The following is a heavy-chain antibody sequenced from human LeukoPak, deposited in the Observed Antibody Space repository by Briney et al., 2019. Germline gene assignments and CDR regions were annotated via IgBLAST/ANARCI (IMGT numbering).Heavy chain of an antibody. V-gene: IGHV1-8*03. CDR1: GYTFTSYD. J-gene: IGHJ4*02. CDR3: ARGRVPPRPVDY. CDR2: MNPNSGNT. D-gene: IGHD6-6*01. Sequence: ASVKVSCKASGYTFTSYDINWVRQATGQGLGWMGWMNPNSGNTGYAQKFQGRVTITRNTSISTAYMELSSLRSEDTAVYYCARGRVPPRPVDYWGQGTLVTVSS.